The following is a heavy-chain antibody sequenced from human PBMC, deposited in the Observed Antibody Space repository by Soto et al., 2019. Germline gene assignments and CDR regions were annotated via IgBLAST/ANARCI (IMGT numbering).Heavy chain of an antibody. D-gene: IGHD2-2*01. V-gene: IGHV3-9*01. CDR2: IRWNSGSI. CDR1: GFTFDDYA. J-gene: IGHJ4*02. Sequence: GGSLRLSCAAFGFTFDDYAMHWVRQAPGKGLEWVSGIRWNSGSIGYADAVKGRFTISRDNAKNSLYLQMNSLRAEDTALYYCAKVRGTYCTSTSCCFDYWGQGTLVTAS. CDR3: AKVRGTYCTSTSCCFDY.